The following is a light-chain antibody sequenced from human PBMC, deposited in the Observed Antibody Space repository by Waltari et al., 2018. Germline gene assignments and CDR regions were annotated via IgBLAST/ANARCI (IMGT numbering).Light chain of an antibody. V-gene: IGKV4-1*01. CDR3: HQYYTTPCS. Sequence: DIVMTQSPDSLAVSLGERATIKCQSSQSVLYTSNNKNYLAWYQQQPGQPPKLLIYWASARESGVPDRFSGSGSGTDFTLTIRSLQAEDVAVYYCHQYYTTPCSFGQGTKLEIK. CDR2: WAS. J-gene: IGKJ2*04. CDR1: QSVLYTSNNKNY.